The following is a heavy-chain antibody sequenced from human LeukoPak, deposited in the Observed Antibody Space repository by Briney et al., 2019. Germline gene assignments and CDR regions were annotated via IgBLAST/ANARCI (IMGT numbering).Heavy chain of an antibody. D-gene: IGHD3-16*01. CDR1: GGSISSGSYY. J-gene: IGHJ4*02. CDR3: ARVGDYALKD. Sequence: TSQTLSLTCTVSGGSISSGSYYWSWIRQPAGKGLEWIGRIYTSGSTNYNPSLKSRVTISVDTSKNQFSLKLSSVTAADTAVYYCARVGDYALKDWGQGTPVTVSS. CDR2: IYTSGST. V-gene: IGHV4-61*02.